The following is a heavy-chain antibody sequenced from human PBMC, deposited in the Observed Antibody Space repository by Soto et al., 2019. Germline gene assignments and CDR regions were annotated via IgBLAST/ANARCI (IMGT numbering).Heavy chain of an antibody. V-gene: IGHV3-48*02. D-gene: IGHD3-10*01. Sequence: GGSLRLSCAASGFTFSSYSMNWVRQAPGKGLEWVSYISSSSSTIYYADSVKGRFTISRDNAKNSLYLQMNSLRDEDTAVYYCAREGLWFGELLPYHYYGMDVWGQGTTVTVSS. CDR3: AREGLWFGELLPYHYYGMDV. CDR1: GFTFSSYS. J-gene: IGHJ6*02. CDR2: ISSSSSTI.